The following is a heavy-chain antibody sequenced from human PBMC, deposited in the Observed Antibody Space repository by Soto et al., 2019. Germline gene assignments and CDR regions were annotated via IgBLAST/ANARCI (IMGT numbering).Heavy chain of an antibody. Sequence: GGSLRLSCAASGFTFSTYSMNWVRQAPGKGLEWVSYISSGSSTIYYADSVKGRFTVSRDNAENSLYLQMGSLRAEDTAMYYCARGLSSFIRSYSDYWGQGTLVTVSS. J-gene: IGHJ4*02. CDR1: GFTFSTYS. D-gene: IGHD3-16*02. CDR3: ARGLSSFIRSYSDY. CDR2: ISSGSSTI. V-gene: IGHV3-48*01.